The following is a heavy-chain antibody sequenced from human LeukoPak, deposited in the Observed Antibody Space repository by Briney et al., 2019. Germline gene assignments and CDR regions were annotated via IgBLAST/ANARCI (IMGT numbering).Heavy chain of an antibody. V-gene: IGHV3-11*05. CDR2: ISSSSSYT. Sequence: GGSLRLSCAASGFTFSDYYMSWIRQAPGKGLEWVSYISSSSSYTNYADSVKGRFTISRDNAKNSLYLQMNSLRAEDTAAYYCARERGPSDGYNTIDYWGQGTLVTVSS. J-gene: IGHJ4*02. CDR1: GFTFSDYY. D-gene: IGHD5-24*01. CDR3: ARERGPSDGYNTIDY.